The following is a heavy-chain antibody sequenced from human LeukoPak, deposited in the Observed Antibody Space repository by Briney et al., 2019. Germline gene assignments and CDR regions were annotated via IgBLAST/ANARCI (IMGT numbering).Heavy chain of an antibody. CDR2: ISAYNGNT. CDR1: GSTFSSYD. D-gene: IGHD6-19*01. V-gene: IGHV1-18*01. J-gene: IGHJ4*02. CDR3: ARDLVAVAGLFDY. Sequence: GASVKVSCKASGSTFSSYDINWVRQATGQGLEWMGWISAYNGNTNYAQKLQGRVTMTTDTSTSTAYMELRSLRSDDTAVYYCARDLVAVAGLFDYWGQGTLVTVSS.